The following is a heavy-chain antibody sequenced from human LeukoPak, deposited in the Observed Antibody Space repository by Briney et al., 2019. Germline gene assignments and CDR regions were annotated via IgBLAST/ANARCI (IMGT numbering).Heavy chain of an antibody. Sequence: GGSLRLSCAASGFTFNTYGMHWVRQAPGKGLEWVSTISGGGDATYYADSVKGRFTISRDNSKNTLYLQMNSLRVEDTAVYYCARDSSMLRGPLVIYYFDFWGQGTLVTVSS. CDR3: ARDSSMLRGPLVIYYFDF. J-gene: IGHJ4*02. CDR1: GFTFNTYG. CDR2: ISGGGDAT. D-gene: IGHD3-10*01. V-gene: IGHV3-23*01.